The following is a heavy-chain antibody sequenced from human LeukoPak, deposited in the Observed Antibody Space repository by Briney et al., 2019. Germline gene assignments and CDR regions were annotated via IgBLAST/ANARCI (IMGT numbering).Heavy chain of an antibody. CDR2: ITNSGDFV. CDR1: GFTFSNAW. J-gene: IGHJ4*02. V-gene: IGHV3-11*01. CDR3: AREARATPDF. Sequence: GGSLRLSCAASGFTFSNAWMSWVRQAPGKGLEWISYITNSGDFVNYADSVKGRFTISRDNAKNSLYLQMNSLRAEDTAVYYCAREARATPDFWGQGTVVTVSS. D-gene: IGHD1-26*01.